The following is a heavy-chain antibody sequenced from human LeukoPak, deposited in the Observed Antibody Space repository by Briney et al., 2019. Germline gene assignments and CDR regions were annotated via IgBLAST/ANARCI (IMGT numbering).Heavy chain of an antibody. CDR2: VKSKNDGGTI. J-gene: IGHJ4*02. D-gene: IGHD3-22*01. CDR1: GITFNEVW. V-gene: IGHV3-15*01. CDR3: TTPDSRGSGSKWSLNH. Sequence: GGSLRLSCAASGITFNEVWMTWVRQAPGKGREWVGRVKSKNDGGTIDYAAAVKDRFIISRDESKNMLYLQMNSLKTEDTAMYYCTTPDSRGSGSKWSLNHWGQGTPVTVSS.